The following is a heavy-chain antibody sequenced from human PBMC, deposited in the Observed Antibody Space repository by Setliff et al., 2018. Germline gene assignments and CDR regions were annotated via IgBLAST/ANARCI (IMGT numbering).Heavy chain of an antibody. V-gene: IGHV1-69*13. CDR1: GDTFRSYG. CDR3: ARVRDCSGGICHRGFHHYMDV. CDR2: TIPMFGST. J-gene: IGHJ6*03. D-gene: IGHD2-15*01. Sequence: GASVKVSCKASGDTFRSYGISWVRQAPGQGLEWMGGTIPMFGSTSYAQKFQGRVTITADESTTTAYLELSSLRSEDTAVYYCARVRDCSGGICHRGFHHYMDVWGKGTTVTVSS.